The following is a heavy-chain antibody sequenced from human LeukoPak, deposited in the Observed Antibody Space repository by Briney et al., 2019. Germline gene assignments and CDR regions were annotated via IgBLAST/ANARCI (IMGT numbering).Heavy chain of an antibody. CDR1: GFTFSSYS. CDR3: ARAHNWKYGSFDF. CDR2: ISSSSSYI. V-gene: IGHV3-21*01. D-gene: IGHD1-7*01. J-gene: IGHJ4*02. Sequence: AGGSLRLSCAASGFTFSSYSMNWVRQAPGKGLEWVSCISSSSSYIYYADSVKGRFTISRDNAENSLYLQMNSLRAEDTAVYYCARAHNWKYGSFDFWGQGTLVTVSS.